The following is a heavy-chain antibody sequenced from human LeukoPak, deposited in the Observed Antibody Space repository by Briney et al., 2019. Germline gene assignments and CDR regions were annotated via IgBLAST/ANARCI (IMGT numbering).Heavy chain of an antibody. CDR1: GFTFSNYG. CDR3: VKEYSNTWYYFDY. V-gene: IGHV3-30*18. Sequence: GGSLRLSCAASGFTFSNYGMHWVRQAPGKGLEWVAVTSFDGSQNYYTDSVKGRFTISRDNSKNTLFLQMNSLRAEDTAVYFCVKEYSNTWYYFDYWGQGTLVTVSS. CDR2: TSFDGSQN. D-gene: IGHD6-13*01. J-gene: IGHJ4*02.